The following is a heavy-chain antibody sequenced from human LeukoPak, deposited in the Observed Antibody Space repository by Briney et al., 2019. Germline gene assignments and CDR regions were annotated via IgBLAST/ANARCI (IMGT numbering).Heavy chain of an antibody. D-gene: IGHD3-22*01. CDR3: AREGDSSGYLGDY. Sequence: SETLSLTCAVSGGSISSSNWWSWVRQPPGKGLEWIGEIYHSGSTNYNPSLKSRVTISVDTSKNQFSLKLSSVTAADTAVYYCAREGDSSGYLGDYWGQGTLVTVSS. CDR2: IYHSGST. J-gene: IGHJ4*02. CDR1: GGSISSSNW. V-gene: IGHV4-4*02.